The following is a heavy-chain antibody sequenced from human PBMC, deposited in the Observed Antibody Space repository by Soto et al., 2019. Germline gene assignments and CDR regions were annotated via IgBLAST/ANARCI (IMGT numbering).Heavy chain of an antibody. J-gene: IGHJ6*02. Sequence: PSETLSLTCTVSGDSVRNQYWSWIRRPPGRGLEWIGYIYRSGSTKYNPSLKSRVTISVDTSKNQFSLKLSSVTAADTAVYYCARMFKVGATPKDYYYYYYGMDVWGQGTTVTVSS. CDR2: IYRSGST. CDR1: GDSVRNQY. V-gene: IGHV4-59*02. D-gene: IGHD1-26*01. CDR3: ARMFKVGATPKDYYYYYYGMDV.